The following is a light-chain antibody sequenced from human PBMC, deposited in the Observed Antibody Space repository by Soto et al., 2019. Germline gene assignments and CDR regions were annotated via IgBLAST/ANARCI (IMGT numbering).Light chain of an antibody. Sequence: HSVLTQPRSVSGSPGQSVTISCTGTSSDVGAYNYVSWYQQHPAKAPNLMIYDVSKRPSGVPDRFSGSKSGNTASLTISGLQAEDEGDYYCCSYTNSAYVFGTGTKVNVL. V-gene: IGLV2-11*01. J-gene: IGLJ1*01. CDR2: DVS. CDR1: SSDVGAYNY. CDR3: CSYTNSAYV.